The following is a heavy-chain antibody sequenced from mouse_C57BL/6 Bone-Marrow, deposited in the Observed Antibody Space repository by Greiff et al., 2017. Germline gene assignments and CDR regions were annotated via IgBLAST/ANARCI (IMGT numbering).Heavy chain of an antibody. D-gene: IGHD2-4*01. V-gene: IGHV3-6*01. CDR3: ARGDYDDYAMDY. CDR1: GYSITSGYY. Sequence: DVKLVESGPGLVKPSQSLSLTCSVTGYSITSGYYWNWIRQFPGNKLEWMGYISYDGSNNYNPSLKNRIPITRDTSKNQFFLKLNSVTTEDTATYYCARGDYDDYAMDYWGQGTSVTVSS. CDR2: ISYDGSN. J-gene: IGHJ4*01.